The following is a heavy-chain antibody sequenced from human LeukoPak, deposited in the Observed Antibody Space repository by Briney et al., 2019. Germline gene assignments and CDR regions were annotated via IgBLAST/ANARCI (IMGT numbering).Heavy chain of an antibody. D-gene: IGHD1-26*01. CDR2: ISGSGGST. V-gene: IGHV3-23*01. J-gene: IGHJ4*02. Sequence: GGSLRLSRAASVFTFSSYAMSWVRPAPAKGLEWVSAISGSGGSTYYADSVKGRFTISRDNSKNTLYLQMNSLRAEDTAVYYCAKGHYSGSHFDYWGQGTLVTVSS. CDR3: AKGHYSGSHFDY. CDR1: VFTFSSYA.